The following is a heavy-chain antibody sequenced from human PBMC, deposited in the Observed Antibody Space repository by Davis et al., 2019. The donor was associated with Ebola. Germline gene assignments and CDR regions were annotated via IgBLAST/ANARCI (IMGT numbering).Heavy chain of an antibody. CDR3: ARVGAGTIHEFDYYYYMDV. Sequence: GESLKISCAASGFTFSSYWMHWVRQAPGKGLVWVSRINSDGSSTSYADSVKGRFTISRDNAKNTLYLQMNSLRAEDTAVYYCARVGAGTIHEFDYYYYMDVWGKGTTVTVSS. CDR2: INSDGSST. J-gene: IGHJ6*03. V-gene: IGHV3-74*01. CDR1: GFTFSSYW. D-gene: IGHD1-7*01.